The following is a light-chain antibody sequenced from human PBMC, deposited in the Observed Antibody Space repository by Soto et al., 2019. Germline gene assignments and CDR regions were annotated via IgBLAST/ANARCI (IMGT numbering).Light chain of an antibody. J-gene: IGLJ1*01. V-gene: IGLV2-14*01. CDR3: ASYTSSSILGV. CDR2: EVS. CDR1: SSDVGGYNY. Sequence: QSALTQPASVSGSPGQSITISCTGTSSDVGGYNYVSWYQQHPGKAPKLMIYEVSNRPSGVSNRFSGSKSGNTASLTISGLQAEDEADYSCASYTSSSILGVFGTGTKLTVL.